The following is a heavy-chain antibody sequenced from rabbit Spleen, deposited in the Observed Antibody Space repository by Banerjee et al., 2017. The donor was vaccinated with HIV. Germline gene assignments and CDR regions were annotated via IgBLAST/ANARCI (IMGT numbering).Heavy chain of an antibody. CDR3: ARSADAYVYAYDL. CDR2: IYAGSRGYT. Sequence: QEQLVESGGGLVTPGGSLTLTCKASGFDFSSYGVSWVRQAPGKGLEWIACIYAGSRGYTYYASWAKGRFTISKTSSTTVTLQLTSLTVADTATYFCARSADAYVYAYDLWGQGTLVTVS. D-gene: IGHD6-1*01. J-gene: IGHJ3*01. V-gene: IGHV1S45*01. CDR1: GFDFSSYG.